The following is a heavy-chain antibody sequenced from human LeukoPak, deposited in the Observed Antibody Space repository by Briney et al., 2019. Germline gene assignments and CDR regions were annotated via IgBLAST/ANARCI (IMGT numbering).Heavy chain of an antibody. CDR2: VYTGGTT. Sequence: GGSLRLSCAASGFTFSSYSMNWVRQAPGKGLEWVSVVYTGGTTYYADSVKGRFTISRDNSKNTLYLQMNSLRAEDTAVYYCAKDQGITIFGVVIDYFDYWGQGTLVTVSS. CDR3: AKDQGITIFGVVIDYFDY. D-gene: IGHD3-3*01. V-gene: IGHV3-53*01. CDR1: GFTFSSYS. J-gene: IGHJ4*02.